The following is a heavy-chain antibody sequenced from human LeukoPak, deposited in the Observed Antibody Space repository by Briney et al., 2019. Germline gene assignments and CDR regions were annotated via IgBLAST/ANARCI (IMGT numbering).Heavy chain of an antibody. V-gene: IGHV4-30-2*01. CDR3: ARRLGYRSYDDALDI. Sequence: PSETLSLTCAVSGGSISSGGYSWSWIRQPPGKGLEWIGYIYHSGSTYYNPSLKSRVTISVDRSKNQFSLKLSSVTAADTFVYDCARRLGYRSYDDALDIWGQGTKVTVSS. CDR2: IYHSGST. CDR1: GGSISSGGYS. D-gene: IGHD5-12*01. J-gene: IGHJ3*02.